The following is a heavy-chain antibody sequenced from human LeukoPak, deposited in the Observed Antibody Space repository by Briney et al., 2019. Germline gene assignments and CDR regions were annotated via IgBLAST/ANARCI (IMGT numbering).Heavy chain of an antibody. J-gene: IGHJ5*02. Sequence: MSSETLSLTCTVSGASITSYYWSWIRQPAGKGLEWIARIYASGSTTYNPSLKSRVTMAVDTSKTQFFLKLNSVTAADTAVYYCARDSGTTGEVKFDPWGQGTLVTVSA. D-gene: IGHD3-10*01. CDR2: IYASGST. CDR3: ARDSGTTGEVKFDP. V-gene: IGHV4-4*07. CDR1: GASITSYY.